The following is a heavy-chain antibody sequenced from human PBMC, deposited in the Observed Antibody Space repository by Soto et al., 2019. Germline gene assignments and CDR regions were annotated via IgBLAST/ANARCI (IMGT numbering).Heavy chain of an antibody. Sequence: QVQLQESGPGLVKLSETLSLTCSVSGGSMRNYYWSWMRQTPGKGLEWIGYIDYSGSTNYNPSLKSRVTISVDTPRTQPSLRLTSVTAADTAVYHCARADTSGSGRYTPFDAFDIWGQGTMVTVSS. V-gene: IGHV4-59*01. CDR3: ARADTSGSGRYTPFDAFDI. J-gene: IGHJ3*02. CDR1: GGSMRNYY. CDR2: IDYSGST. D-gene: IGHD3-10*01.